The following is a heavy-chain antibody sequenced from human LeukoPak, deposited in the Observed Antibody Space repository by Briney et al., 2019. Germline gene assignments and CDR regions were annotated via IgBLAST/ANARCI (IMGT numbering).Heavy chain of an antibody. D-gene: IGHD1-26*01. CDR1: GFTFSSYG. Sequence: PGGSLRLSCAASGFTFSSYGMNWVRQAPGRGLEWVSSITSSGRNIYYADSLKGRFTISRDNAKNSLYLQTNSLRAEDTAVYYCARGGSNSPYYLDCWGQGTLVTLSS. CDR2: ITSSGRNI. J-gene: IGHJ4*02. V-gene: IGHV3-21*01. CDR3: ARGGSNSPYYLDC.